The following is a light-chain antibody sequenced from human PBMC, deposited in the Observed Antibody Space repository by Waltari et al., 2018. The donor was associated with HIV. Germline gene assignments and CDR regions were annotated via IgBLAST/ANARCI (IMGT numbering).Light chain of an antibody. CDR2: RNN. Sequence: QSVLTQPPSASGTPGQRVTISCSGSSSNIGTNYVYWYHQLPGTAPKILIYRNNPRPSGVPDRFSGSKSGTAASRAISGLRSEDESDYYCAAWDDSLSGWVFGGGTKLTVL. V-gene: IGLV1-47*01. J-gene: IGLJ3*02. CDR1: SSNIGTNY. CDR3: AAWDDSLSGWV.